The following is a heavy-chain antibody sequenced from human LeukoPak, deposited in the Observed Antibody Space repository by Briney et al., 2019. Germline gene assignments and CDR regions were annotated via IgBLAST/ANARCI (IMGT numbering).Heavy chain of an antibody. CDR1: GYTFTGYY. D-gene: IGHD3-22*01. Sequence: AASVKVSCKASGYTFTGYYMHWVRQAPGQGLEWMGWINPNSGGTNYAQKFQGRVTMTEDTSTDTAYMELSSLRSEDTAVYYCATGWIRPYYYDSSGYFAFDIWGQGTMVTVSS. CDR2: INPNSGGT. V-gene: IGHV1-2*02. J-gene: IGHJ3*02. CDR3: ATGWIRPYYYDSSGYFAFDI.